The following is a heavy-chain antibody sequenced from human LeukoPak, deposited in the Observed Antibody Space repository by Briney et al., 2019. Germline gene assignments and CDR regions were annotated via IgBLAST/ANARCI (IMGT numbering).Heavy chain of an antibody. CDR3: ARENLSSSSGRLWDY. CDR1: GGSISSGDYY. J-gene: IGHJ4*02. V-gene: IGHV4-30-4*08. CDR2: IYYSGST. Sequence: PSETLSLTCTVSGGSISSGDYYWSWIRQPPGKGLEWIGYIYYSGSTNYNPSLKSRVTISVDTSKNQFSLKLSSVTAADTAVYYCARENLSSSSGRLWDYWGQGTLVTVSS. D-gene: IGHD6-6*01.